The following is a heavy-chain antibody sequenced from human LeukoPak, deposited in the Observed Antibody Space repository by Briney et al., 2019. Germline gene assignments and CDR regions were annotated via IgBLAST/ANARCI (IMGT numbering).Heavy chain of an antibody. CDR1: GGSFSGYY. D-gene: IGHD3-3*01. CDR3: ARVLPAVLRFLEWSPPGFDY. V-gene: IGHV3-20*04. CDR2: INWNGGST. J-gene: IGHJ4*02. Sequence: PSETLSLTCAVYGGSFSGYYWSWVRQAPGKGLEWVSGINWNGGSTGYADSVKGRFTISRDNAKNSLYLQMNSLRAEDTALYYCARVLPAVLRFLEWSPPGFDYWGQGTLVTVSS.